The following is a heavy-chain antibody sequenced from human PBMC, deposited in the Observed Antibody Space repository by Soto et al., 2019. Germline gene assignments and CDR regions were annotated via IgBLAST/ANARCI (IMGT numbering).Heavy chain of an antibody. CDR2: ISAYNGNT. J-gene: IGHJ4*02. CDR3: ERDQNAIVVVPAALGFDY. Sequence: QVQLVQSGAEVKKPGASVKVSCKASGYTFTSYGISWVRQAPGQGLEWMGWISAYNGNTNYAQKLQGRVTMTTDTSTSTAYMELRSLRSDDTAVYYCERDQNAIVVVPAALGFDYWGQGTLVTVSS. CDR1: GYTFTSYG. D-gene: IGHD2-2*01. V-gene: IGHV1-18*01.